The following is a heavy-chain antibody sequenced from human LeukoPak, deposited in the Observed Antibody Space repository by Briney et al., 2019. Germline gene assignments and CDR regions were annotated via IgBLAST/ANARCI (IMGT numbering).Heavy chain of an antibody. D-gene: IGHD2-21*02. CDR2: IYNSGST. J-gene: IGHJ4*02. CDR1: GGSISSGDYH. CDR3: ATCGGDCYSGAPFGY. Sequence: PSETLSLTCTVSGGSISSGDYHWSWIRQHPGKGLEWIGYIYNSGSTYYNPSLKSRVTMSVDTSKNQFSLKLSSVTAADTAVYYCATCGGDCYSGAPFGYWGQGALVTVSS. V-gene: IGHV4-30-4*01.